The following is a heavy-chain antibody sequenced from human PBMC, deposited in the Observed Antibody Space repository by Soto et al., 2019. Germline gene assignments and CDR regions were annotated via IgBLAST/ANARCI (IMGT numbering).Heavy chain of an antibody. J-gene: IGHJ6*02. CDR1: GYSFTSYW. V-gene: IGHV5-51*01. D-gene: IGHD2-15*01. Sequence: PGESLKISCKGSGYSFTSYWIGWVRQMPGKGLEWMGIIYPGDSDTRYSPSFQGQVTISADKSISTAYLQWSSLKASDTAMYYCARSVVVAATVPGYYYGMDVWGQGTTVTVSS. CDR3: ARSVVVAATVPGYYYGMDV. CDR2: IYPGDSDT.